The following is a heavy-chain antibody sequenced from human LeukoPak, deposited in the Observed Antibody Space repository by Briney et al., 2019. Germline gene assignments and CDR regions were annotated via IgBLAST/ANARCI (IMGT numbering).Heavy chain of an antibody. CDR1: GFTFSSFG. V-gene: IGHV3-30*02. CDR3: AKEAGKRITIFGVVINPFDY. Sequence: PGGSLRLSSEASGFTFSSFGMHWDRQAPGKVLEWVAFIRRDGDVIYYADSVKGRFTISRDNSKNTLYLQMNSLRAEDTAVYYCAKEAGKRITIFGVVINPFDYWGQGTLVTVSS. CDR2: IRRDGDVI. J-gene: IGHJ4*02. D-gene: IGHD3-3*01.